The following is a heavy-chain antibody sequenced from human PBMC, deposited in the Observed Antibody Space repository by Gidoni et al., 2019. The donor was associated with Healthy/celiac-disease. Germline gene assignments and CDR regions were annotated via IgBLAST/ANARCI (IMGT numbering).Heavy chain of an antibody. D-gene: IGHD3-22*01. CDR1: GFTFRSYG. CDR2: IWYDGSNK. J-gene: IGHJ4*02. V-gene: IGHV3-33*01. Sequence: QVQLVESGGGVVQPGRSLRLSCAASGFTFRSYGMHWVRQAPGKGLEWVAVIWYDGSNKYYADSVKGRFTSSRDNSKNTLYLQMNSLRAEDTAVYYCARGSSSTMIVVVPEVTFFDYWGQGTLVTVSS. CDR3: ARGSSSTMIVVVPEVTFFDY.